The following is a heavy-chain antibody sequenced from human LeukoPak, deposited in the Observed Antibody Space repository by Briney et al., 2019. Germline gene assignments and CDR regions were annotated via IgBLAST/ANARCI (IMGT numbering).Heavy chain of an antibody. Sequence: GGSLRLSCAASGFTVSSNYMSWVRQAPGKGLEWVSVIYSGGSTYYADSVKGRFTVSRDNSKNTLYLQMNSLRAEDTAVYYCARRSSGSPPYYFGYWGQGTLVTVSS. CDR1: GFTVSSNY. CDR2: IYSGGST. J-gene: IGHJ4*02. D-gene: IGHD1-26*01. CDR3: ARRSSGSPPYYFGY. V-gene: IGHV3-53*01.